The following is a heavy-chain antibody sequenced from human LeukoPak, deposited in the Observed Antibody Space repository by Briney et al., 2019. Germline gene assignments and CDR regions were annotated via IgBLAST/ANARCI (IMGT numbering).Heavy chain of an antibody. CDR3: ARRVTTGSYFNL. D-gene: IGHD4-17*01. V-gene: IGHV3-23*01. CDR2: VSGGSDGT. CDR1: GFTFINCA. Sequence: PGGSLRLSCAASGFTFINCAMSWVRQAPGMGLEWVSGVSGGSDGTYYADSVKGRFTISRDISKNTLYLQMNSLRAEDTAVYYCARRVTTGSYFNLWGGGTLLTVSS. J-gene: IGHJ2*01.